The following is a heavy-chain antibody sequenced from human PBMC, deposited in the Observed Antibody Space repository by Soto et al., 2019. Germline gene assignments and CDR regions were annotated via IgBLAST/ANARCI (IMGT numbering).Heavy chain of an antibody. V-gene: IGHV3-30*18. CDR3: AKATGGAAAGPI. CDR1: GFTFSSYG. Sequence: QVQLVESGGGVVQPGRSLRLSCAASGFTFSSYGMHWVRQAPGKGLEWVAVISYDGSNKYYADSVKGRFTISRDNSKNTVYLQRNSLRAEDTAVYYCAKATGGAAAGPIWGQGTLVTVSS. D-gene: IGHD6-13*01. J-gene: IGHJ4*02. CDR2: ISYDGSNK.